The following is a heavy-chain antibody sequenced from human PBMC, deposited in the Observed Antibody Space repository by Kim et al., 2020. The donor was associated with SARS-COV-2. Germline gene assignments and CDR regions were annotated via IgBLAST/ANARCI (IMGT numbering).Heavy chain of an antibody. V-gene: IGHV4-39*01. Sequence: SETLSLTCTVSGVSIRGSYYFWGWIRQSPGKGLEWIGTIYYSGTPFYKPSLNSRVTVSVDTSKNHFSLKLTSVTAAASGVYCCAGHPNTTSSLWEGFDI. J-gene: IGHJ3*02. CDR3: AGHPNTTSSLWEGFDI. D-gene: IGHD6-6*01. CDR2: IYYSGTP. CDR1: GVSIRGSYYF.